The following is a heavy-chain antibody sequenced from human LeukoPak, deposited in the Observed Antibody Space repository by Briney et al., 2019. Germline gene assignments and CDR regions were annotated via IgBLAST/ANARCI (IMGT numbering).Heavy chain of an antibody. CDR1: GFTFSSYS. V-gene: IGHV3-21*01. D-gene: IGHD3-9*01. Sequence: GGSLRLSCAASGFTFSSYSMNWVRQAPGKGLEWVSSISSSSSYIYYADSVKGRFTISRDNAKNSLYLQMNSLRAEDTAVYYCARDSGYDILTGYAYYYYYMAVWGKGTTVTVSS. CDR3: ARDSGYDILTGYAYYYYYMAV. CDR2: ISSSSSYI. J-gene: IGHJ6*03.